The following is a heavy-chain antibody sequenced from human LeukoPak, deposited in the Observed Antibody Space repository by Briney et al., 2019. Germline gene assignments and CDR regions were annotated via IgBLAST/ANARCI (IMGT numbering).Heavy chain of an antibody. V-gene: IGHV5-51*01. J-gene: IGHJ4*02. CDR3: ARQADYNLLTGYYKGHLDY. CDR1: GYIFTSYW. D-gene: IGHD3-9*01. Sequence: GESLKISCQGSGYIFTSYWIAWVRQLPGKGLEWMEIIYPGDSDTRYSPSFQGQVTFSADKSISTAYLQWSSLQASDTAMYYCARQADYNLLTGYYKGHLDYWGQGTLVTVSS. CDR2: IYPGDSDT.